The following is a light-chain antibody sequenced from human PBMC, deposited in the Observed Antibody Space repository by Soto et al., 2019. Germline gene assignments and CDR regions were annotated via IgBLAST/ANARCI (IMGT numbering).Light chain of an antibody. V-gene: IGLV2-14*03. Sequence: QSALTQPASVSGSPGQSITISCSGTPSDIGAYNYVSWYQHLPGKAPKVIIYDVTNRPSGVSSRFSGSKSGTTASLTISGLQAEEEANYYCGSYTISSTLMIFGGGTKLTVL. CDR2: DVT. CDR3: GSYTISSTLMI. CDR1: PSDIGAYNY. J-gene: IGLJ2*01.